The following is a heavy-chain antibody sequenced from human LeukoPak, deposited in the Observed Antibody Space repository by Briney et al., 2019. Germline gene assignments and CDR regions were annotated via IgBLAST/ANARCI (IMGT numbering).Heavy chain of an antibody. CDR3: AAQEADFWSEYYFDY. D-gene: IGHD3-3*01. CDR2: IYYSGST. CDR1: GGSISSYY. V-gene: IGHV4-59*01. Sequence: PSETLSLTCTVSGGSISSYYWSWIRQPPGKGLEWIGYIYYSGSTNYNPSLKSRVTISVDTSKNQFSLKLSSVTAADTAVYYCAAQEADFWSEYYFDYWGQGTLVTVSS. J-gene: IGHJ4*02.